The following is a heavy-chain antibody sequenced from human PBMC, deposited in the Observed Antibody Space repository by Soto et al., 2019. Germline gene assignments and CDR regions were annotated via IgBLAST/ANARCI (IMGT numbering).Heavy chain of an antibody. V-gene: IGHV4-34*01. CDR3: ARGIRWTVTKPYYYYGIDV. CDR2: IILSGST. J-gene: IGHJ6*02. D-gene: IGHD4-17*01. Sequence: PSETLSLTCAVYGGSFSCYYWCWICHPPGQGLEWTGEIILSGSTNYNPSLKLRVTISVDTSTNQFSLKLSSVSAADTAVYYCARGIRWTVTKPYYYYGIDVWGQGTTVTVS. CDR1: GGSFSCYY.